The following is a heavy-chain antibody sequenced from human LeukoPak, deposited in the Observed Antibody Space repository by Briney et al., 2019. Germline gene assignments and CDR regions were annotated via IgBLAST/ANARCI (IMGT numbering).Heavy chain of an antibody. CDR1: GFTFSSYA. Sequence: GGSLRLSCAASGFTFSSYAMIWVRQSPGKGLEWVSIISSSGDSTYYADSVKGRFTFSRDNSKNTLSLQMSSLGADDTAVYYCAKVGTIETTEELNWFDPWGQGTLVTVSS. D-gene: IGHD4-11*01. CDR2: ISSSGDST. V-gene: IGHV3-23*01. CDR3: AKVGTIETTEELNWFDP. J-gene: IGHJ5*02.